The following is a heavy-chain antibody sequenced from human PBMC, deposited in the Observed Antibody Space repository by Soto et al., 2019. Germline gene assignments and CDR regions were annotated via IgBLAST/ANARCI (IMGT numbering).Heavy chain of an antibody. V-gene: IGHV5-10-1*01. CDR3: ATHRGLEVDGSPRGRGGMDV. Sequence: GESLKISCKGSGYSFTSYWISWVRQMPGKGLEWMGRIDPSDSYTNYSPSFQGHVTISADKSISTAYLQWSSLKASDTAMYYCATHRGLEVDGSPRGRGGMDVWGQGTTVTVSS. CDR1: GYSFTSYW. CDR2: IDPSDSYT. D-gene: IGHD6-19*01. J-gene: IGHJ6*02.